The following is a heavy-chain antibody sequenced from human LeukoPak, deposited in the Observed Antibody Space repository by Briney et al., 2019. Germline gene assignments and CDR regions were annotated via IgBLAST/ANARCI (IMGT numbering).Heavy chain of an antibody. V-gene: IGHV3-30*18. J-gene: IGHJ2*01. Sequence: PGGSLRRSGAASRFTFRSYDMHWVRQAPGKGLQWVAVISYDGSNKYHTDSVKGRFTISRDNSKNTLYLQMNSLRAEDTAVYYCAKDSEIAAAGSYWYFDLWGRGTLVTVSS. D-gene: IGHD6-13*01. CDR3: AKDSEIAAAGSYWYFDL. CDR2: ISYDGSNK. CDR1: RFTFRSYD.